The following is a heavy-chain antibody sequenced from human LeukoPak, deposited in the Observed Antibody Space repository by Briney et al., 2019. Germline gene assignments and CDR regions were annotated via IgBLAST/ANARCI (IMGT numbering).Heavy chain of an antibody. CDR1: GFTFTNYA. V-gene: IGHV3-23*01. J-gene: IGHJ6*03. D-gene: IGHD3-22*01. Sequence: PGGSLRLSCAASGFTFTNYALTWVRQAPGKGLEWVSTISGSGGTTFYVDSLKGRFTISRDNSKNTLYLQMNSLRAEDTAVYYCAKHYYDSSGYYYYYMDVWGKGTTVTVSS. CDR3: AKHYYDSSGYYYYYMDV. CDR2: ISGSGGTT.